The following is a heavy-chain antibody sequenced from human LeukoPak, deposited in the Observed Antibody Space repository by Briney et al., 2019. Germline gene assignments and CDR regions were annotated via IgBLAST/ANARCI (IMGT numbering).Heavy chain of an antibody. J-gene: IGHJ4*02. CDR2: IWYDGSNK. D-gene: IGHD2-8*01. Sequence: PGRSLRLSCAASGFTFSSYGMHWVRQAPGKGLEWVAVIWYDGSNKYYADSVKGRFTISRDNSKNTLYLQMNSLRAEDTAVYYCANENGGLYFDYWGQGTLVTVSS. V-gene: IGHV3-33*06. CDR1: GFTFSSYG. CDR3: ANENGGLYFDY.